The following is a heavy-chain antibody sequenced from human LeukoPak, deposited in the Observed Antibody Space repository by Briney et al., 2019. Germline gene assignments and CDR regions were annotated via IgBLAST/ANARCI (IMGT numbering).Heavy chain of an antibody. J-gene: IGHJ5*02. Sequence: GGSLRLSCAASGFTFSSYGMHWVRQAPGKGLEWGAVIWYDGSNKYYVDSVKGRFTISRDNAQNSLYLQMNSLRADDTAVYYCARPYSSSWYNWFDPWGQGTLVTVSS. CDR1: GFTFSSYG. V-gene: IGHV3-33*03. D-gene: IGHD6-13*01. CDR3: ARPYSSSWYNWFDP. CDR2: IWYDGSNK.